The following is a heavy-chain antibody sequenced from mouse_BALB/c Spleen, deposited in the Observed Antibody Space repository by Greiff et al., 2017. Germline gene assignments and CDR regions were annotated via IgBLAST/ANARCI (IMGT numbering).Heavy chain of an antibody. CDR1: GFNIKDYY. J-gene: IGHJ2*01. V-gene: IGHV14-4*02. CDR2: IDPENGDT. CDR3: TSSGFLDY. Sequence: EVQLQQSGAELVRSGASAKLSCTASGFNIKDYYMHWVKQRPEQGLEWIGWIDPENGDTEYAPKFQGKATMTADTSSNTAYLQLSSLTSEDTAVYYCTSSGFLDYWGQGTTLTVSS. D-gene: IGHD3-1*01.